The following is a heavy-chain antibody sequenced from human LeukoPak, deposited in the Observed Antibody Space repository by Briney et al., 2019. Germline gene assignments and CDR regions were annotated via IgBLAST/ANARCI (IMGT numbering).Heavy chain of an antibody. V-gene: IGHV4-39*07. CDR3: ARDRTVITPGYNWFDP. Sequence: WETLSLTCTVSGGSISSSSYYWGWIRQPPGKGLEWIGSIYYSGSTYYNPSLKSRVTISVDTSKNQFSLKLSSVTAADTAVYYCARDRTVITPGYNWFDPWGQGTLVTVSS. J-gene: IGHJ5*02. CDR1: GGSISSSSYY. CDR2: IYYSGST. D-gene: IGHD4-11*01.